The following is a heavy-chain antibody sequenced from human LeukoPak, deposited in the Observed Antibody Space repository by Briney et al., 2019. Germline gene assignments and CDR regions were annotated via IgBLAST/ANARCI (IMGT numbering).Heavy chain of an antibody. CDR2: MNPNSGNT. CDR3: ARGFQVWHNRNQHSAYYYYGMDV. J-gene: IGHJ6*02. V-gene: IGHV1-8*01. D-gene: IGHD1-14*01. Sequence: ASVKVSCKASGYTFTSYDINWVRQATGQGLEWMGWMNPNSGNTGYAQKFQGRVTMTRNTSISTAYMELSSLRSEDTAVYYCARGFQVWHNRNQHSAYYYYGMDVWGQGTTVTVSS. CDR1: GYTFTSYD.